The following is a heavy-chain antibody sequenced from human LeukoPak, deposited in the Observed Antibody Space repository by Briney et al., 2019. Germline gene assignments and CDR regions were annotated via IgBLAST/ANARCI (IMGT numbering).Heavy chain of an antibody. CDR1: GGSISSSSYY. Sequence: PSETLSLTCTVSGGSISSSSYYWGWIRQPPGKGLEWIVNIYYSGSTYYNPSLKSRVTISVDTSKNQFSLKLSSVTAADTAVYYCARLGIPESGSLPRYAFDIWGQGTMVTVSS. CDR3: ARLGIPESGSLPRYAFDI. J-gene: IGHJ3*02. CDR2: IYYSGST. V-gene: IGHV4-39*07. D-gene: IGHD1-26*01.